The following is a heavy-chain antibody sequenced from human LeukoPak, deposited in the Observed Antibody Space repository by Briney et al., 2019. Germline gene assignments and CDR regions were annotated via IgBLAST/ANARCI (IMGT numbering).Heavy chain of an antibody. J-gene: IGHJ4*02. V-gene: IGHV4-39*07. CDR2: IYYSGST. CDR3: ASSSSRGWYDY. D-gene: IGHD6-19*01. CDR1: GGSISSDSYY. Sequence: SETLSLTCTVSGGSISSDSYYWAWIRQPPGKGLEWIASIYYSGSTYYNPSLKSRVTISVDTSKNQFSLKLSSVTAADTAVYYCASSSSRGWYDYWGQGTLVTVSS.